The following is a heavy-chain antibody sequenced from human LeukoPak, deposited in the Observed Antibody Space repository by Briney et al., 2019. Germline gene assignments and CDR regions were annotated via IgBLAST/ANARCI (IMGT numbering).Heavy chain of an antibody. CDR2: IYYSGST. D-gene: IGHD3-10*01. Sequence: SETLSLTCAVYGGSFSGYYWSWIRQPPGKGLEWIGYIYYSGSTNYNPSLKSRVTISVDTSKNQFSLKLSSVTAADTAVYYCARESDTYYYGSGSFRLDYWGQGTLVTVSS. CDR3: ARESDTYYYGSGSFRLDY. V-gene: IGHV4-59*01. CDR1: GGSFSGYY. J-gene: IGHJ4*02.